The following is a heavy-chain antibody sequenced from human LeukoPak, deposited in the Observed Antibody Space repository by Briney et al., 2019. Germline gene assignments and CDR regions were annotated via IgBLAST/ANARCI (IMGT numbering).Heavy chain of an antibody. CDR2: IYYSGST. J-gene: IGHJ5*02. CDR1: GGSISSYY. D-gene: IGHD7-27*01. Sequence: PSETLSLTCTVSGGSISSYYWSWIRQPPGKGLEWIGYIYYSGSTNYNPSLKNRVTISVDTSKNQFSLKLSSVTAADTAVYYCARDLGIPDNWFDPWGQGTLVTVSS. V-gene: IGHV4-59*01. CDR3: ARDLGIPDNWFDP.